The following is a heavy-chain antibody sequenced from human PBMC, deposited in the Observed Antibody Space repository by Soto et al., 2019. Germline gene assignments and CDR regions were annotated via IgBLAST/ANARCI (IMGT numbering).Heavy chain of an antibody. CDR3: ARLLDGSRGYYYFDY. J-gene: IGHJ4*02. V-gene: IGHV4-38-2*01. CDR1: GYSISSGYY. Sequence: PSETLSLTCAVSGYSISSGYYWGWIRQPPGNGLEWIGSIFHSGNTYDNPSLKSRVTMSVDMSKNQFSLKLSSVTAADTAVYFCARLLDGSRGYYYFDYWGQGALVTVSS. D-gene: IGHD3-22*01. CDR2: IFHSGNT.